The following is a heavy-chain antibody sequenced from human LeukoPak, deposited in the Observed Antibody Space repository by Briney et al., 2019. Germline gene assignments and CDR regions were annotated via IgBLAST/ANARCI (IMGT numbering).Heavy chain of an antibody. D-gene: IGHD2-2*01. J-gene: IGHJ5*02. CDR1: GFTFSDYY. CDR2: ISSSGSTT. V-gene: IGHV3-11*01. CDR3: AKGGRDIVVVPAAMFSRDWFGP. Sequence: PGGSLRLSCAASGFTFSDYYMSWIRQAPGKGLEWVSYISSSGSTTYYADSVKGRFTISRDNSKNTLYLQMNSLRAEDTAVYYCAKGGRDIVVVPAAMFSRDWFGPWGQGTLVTVSS.